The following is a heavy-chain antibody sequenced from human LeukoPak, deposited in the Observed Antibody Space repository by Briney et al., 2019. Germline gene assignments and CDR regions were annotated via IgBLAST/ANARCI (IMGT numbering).Heavy chain of an antibody. D-gene: IGHD3-10*01. CDR3: ARATYYYGSGSAD. J-gene: IGHJ4*02. V-gene: IGHV1-69*04. CDR2: IIPILGIA. Sequence: SVKVSCKASGGTFSSYAISWVQQAPGQGLEWMGRIIPILGIANYAQKFQGRVTITADKSTSTAYMELSSLRSEDTAVYYCARATYYYGSGSADWGQGTLVTVSS. CDR1: GGTFSSYA.